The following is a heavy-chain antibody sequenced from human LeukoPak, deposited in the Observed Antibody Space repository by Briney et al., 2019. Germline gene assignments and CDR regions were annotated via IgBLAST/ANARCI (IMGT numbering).Heavy chain of an antibody. CDR1: GFSLSSYW. V-gene: IGHV3-74*01. Sequence: PGGSLRLSCAASGFSLSSYWMHWVRQAPGKGLVWVLRVNGDGSRTSYADSVKGRLTISRDDAKNTLYLQMNSLRAEDTAVYYCAREGYFDSSGYDFGYWGQGTLVTVSS. CDR3: AREGYFDSSGYDFGY. D-gene: IGHD3-22*01. CDR2: VNGDGSRT. J-gene: IGHJ4*02.